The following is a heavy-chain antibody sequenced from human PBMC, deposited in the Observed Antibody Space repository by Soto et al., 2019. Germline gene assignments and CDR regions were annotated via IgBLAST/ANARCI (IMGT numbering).Heavy chain of an antibody. CDR1: GYSFPGYW. V-gene: IGHV5-10-1*01. CDR3: ARQIYDSDTGPNFQYYFDS. CDR2: IDPSDSQT. D-gene: IGHD3-22*01. Sequence: GETLKISCQGSGYSFPGYWITWVRQKPGKGLEWMGRIDPSDSQTYYSPSFRGHVTISVTKSITTVFLQWSSLRASDTAMYYCARQIYDSDTGPNFQYYFDSWGQGTPVTVSS. J-gene: IGHJ4*02.